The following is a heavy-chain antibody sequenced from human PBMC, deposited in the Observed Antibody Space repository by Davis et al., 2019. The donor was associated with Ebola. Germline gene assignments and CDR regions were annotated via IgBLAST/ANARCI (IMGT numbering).Heavy chain of an antibody. V-gene: IGHV4-34*01. CDR2: INHSGST. D-gene: IGHD1-20*01. Sequence: PSETLSLTCAVYGGSFSGYYWSWIRQPPGKGLEWIGEINHSGSTNYNPSPKSRVTISVDTSKNQFSLRLTSVTAVDTAGYYCARENGGPGMTYPMDYWGQGIPVTVYS. CDR3: ARENGGPGMTYPMDY. CDR1: GGSFSGYY. J-gene: IGHJ4*02.